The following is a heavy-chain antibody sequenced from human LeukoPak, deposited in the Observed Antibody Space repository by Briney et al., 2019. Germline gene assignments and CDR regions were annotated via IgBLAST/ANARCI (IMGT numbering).Heavy chain of an antibody. CDR1: GFTFSSYS. V-gene: IGHV3-21*01. Sequence: GVSLRLSCGASGFTFSSYSMNWVRQAPGKGREWVSSISSSSSYIYYADSVKGRFTISRDNAKNSLYLQMNSLRAEDTAVYYCATRLRYFDWLFHDAFDIWGQGTMVTVSS. CDR2: ISSSSSYI. J-gene: IGHJ3*02. D-gene: IGHD3-9*01. CDR3: ATRLRYFDWLFHDAFDI.